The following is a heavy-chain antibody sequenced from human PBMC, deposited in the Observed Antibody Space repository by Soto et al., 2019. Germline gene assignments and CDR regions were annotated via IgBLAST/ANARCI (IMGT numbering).Heavy chain of an antibody. CDR2: ITTDGSEK. J-gene: IGHJ6*02. CDR3: TRDGSPFALDV. CDR1: GFTFSSYW. Sequence: GGSLRLSCAASGFTFSSYWMSWVRQAPGKGLEWVANITTDGSEKYYMDSVRGRFTTSRENARKFFLLQMNSLTGADTAVYYCTRDGSPFALDVWGLGTSVTVSS. V-gene: IGHV3-7*03.